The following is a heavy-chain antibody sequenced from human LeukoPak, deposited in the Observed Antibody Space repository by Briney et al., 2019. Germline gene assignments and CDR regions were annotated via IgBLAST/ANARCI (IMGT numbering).Heavy chain of an antibody. CDR3: ARGEYYYDSSGYSFDY. J-gene: IGHJ4*02. Sequence: SETLSLTCTVSGGSISSYYWSWIRQPAGKGLECIGRIYTSGSTNYTPSLKSRVTMSVDTSKNQFSLKLSSVTAADTAVYYCARGEYYYDSSGYSFDYWGQGTLVTVSS. D-gene: IGHD3-22*01. CDR1: GGSISSYY. CDR2: IYTSGST. V-gene: IGHV4-4*07.